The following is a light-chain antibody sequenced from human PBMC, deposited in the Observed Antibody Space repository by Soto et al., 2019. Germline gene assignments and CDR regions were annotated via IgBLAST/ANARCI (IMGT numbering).Light chain of an antibody. J-gene: IGKJ2*01. CDR3: QQCNSYPYT. CDR2: KAS. V-gene: IGKV1-5*03. CDR1: QNIVIW. Sequence: DIQMTQSPSTLSASVGDRVSITCRASQNIVIWLAWYQQKPGKAPKLLIYKASSLESGVPSRFSGSGSGTEFTLTISSLQPDDFATYYCQQCNSYPYTFGQGTKLEIK.